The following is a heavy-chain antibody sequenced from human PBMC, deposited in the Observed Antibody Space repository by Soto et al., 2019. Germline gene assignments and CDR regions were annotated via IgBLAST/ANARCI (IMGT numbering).Heavy chain of an antibody. CDR1: GFTFSSYG. CDR3: AKERDSSGWTYFDY. Sequence: GGSLRLSCAASGFTFSSYGMYWVRQAPGKGLEWVAVISYDGSNKYYADSVKGRFTISRDNSKNTLYLQMNSLRAEDTAVYCCAKERDSSGWTYFDYWGQGTLVTVSS. D-gene: IGHD6-19*01. J-gene: IGHJ4*02. V-gene: IGHV3-30*18. CDR2: ISYDGSNK.